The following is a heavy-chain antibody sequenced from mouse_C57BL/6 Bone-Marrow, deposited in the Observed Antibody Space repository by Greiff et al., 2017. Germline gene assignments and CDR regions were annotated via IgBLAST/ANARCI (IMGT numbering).Heavy chain of an antibody. J-gene: IGHJ1*03. V-gene: IGHV14-2*01. D-gene: IGHD1-1*01. CDR2: IDPEDGET. CDR3: ARSASYGSSYNWYFDV. Sequence: EVQLQESGAELVKPGASVKLSCTASGFNIKDYYMHWVKQRTEPGLEWIGRIDPEDGETKYAPKFQGKATITADTSSTTAYLQLSSLTSEDTAVYYCARSASYGSSYNWYFDVWGTGTTVTVSS. CDR1: GFNIKDYY.